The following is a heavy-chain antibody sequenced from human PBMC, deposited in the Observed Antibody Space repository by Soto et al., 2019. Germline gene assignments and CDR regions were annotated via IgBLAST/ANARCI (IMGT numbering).Heavy chain of an antibody. J-gene: IGHJ3*02. V-gene: IGHV1-69*13. D-gene: IGHD4-17*01. CDR1: GGTFSSYA. Sequence: SVKVSCKASGGTFSSYAISWVRQAPGQGLEWMGGIIPIFGTANYAQKFQGRVTITADESTSTAYMELSSLRSEDTAVYYCARDRPTTVGLIPGGRDAFDIWGQGTMVTVSS. CDR2: IIPIFGTA. CDR3: ARDRPTTVGLIPGGRDAFDI.